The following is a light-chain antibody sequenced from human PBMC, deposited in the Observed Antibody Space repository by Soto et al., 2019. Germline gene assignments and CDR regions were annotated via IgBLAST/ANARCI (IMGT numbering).Light chain of an antibody. V-gene: IGLV2-14*03. J-gene: IGLJ2*01. CDR2: DVS. CDR1: SSDIGAYNS. Sequence: QSALTQPASVSASPGQSITISCTGTSSDIGAYNSVSWYQQLPGKAPQLLIYDVSFRPSVISSRFSGSKSGNTASLTISGLRPDDDADYYCDSYTTARIRVFGGGTKVTVL. CDR3: DSYTTARIRV.